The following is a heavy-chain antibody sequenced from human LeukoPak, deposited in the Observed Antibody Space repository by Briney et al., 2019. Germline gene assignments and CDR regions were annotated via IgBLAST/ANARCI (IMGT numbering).Heavy chain of an antibody. J-gene: IGHJ6*03. V-gene: IGHV3-23*01. CDR1: GFTFSSYG. CDR2: ISGSGGST. CDR3: AKDPYNMVWGVTRYVGEYYYYYMDV. Sequence: GGTLRLSCAASGFTFSSYGMSWVRQAPGKGLEWVSAISGSGGSTYYADSVKGRFTISRDNSKNTLYLQMNSLRAEDTAVYYCAKDPYNMVWGVTRYVGEYYYYYMDVWGKGTTVTISS. D-gene: IGHD3-10*01.